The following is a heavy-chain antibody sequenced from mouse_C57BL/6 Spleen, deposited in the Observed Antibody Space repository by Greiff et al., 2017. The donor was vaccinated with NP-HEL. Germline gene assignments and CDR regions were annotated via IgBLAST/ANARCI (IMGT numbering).Heavy chain of an antibody. J-gene: IGHJ2*01. V-gene: IGHV1-18*01. CDR3: ARRGIYYYGSSYEGYYFDY. CDR1: GYTFTDYN. D-gene: IGHD1-1*01. Sequence: SGPELVKPGASVKIPCKASGYTFTDYNMDWVKQSHGKSLEWIGDINPNNGGTIYNQKFKGKATLTVDKSSSTAYMELRSLTSEDTAVYYCARRGIYYYGSSYEGYYFDYWGQGTTLTVSS. CDR2: INPNNGGT.